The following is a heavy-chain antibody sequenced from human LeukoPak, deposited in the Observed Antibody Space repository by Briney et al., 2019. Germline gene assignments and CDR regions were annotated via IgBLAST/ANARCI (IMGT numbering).Heavy chain of an antibody. CDR2: IYTSGST. V-gene: IGHV4-4*07. CDR3: ARDIGYYGSGSLDY. CDR1: GGSISSYY. D-gene: IGHD3-10*01. J-gene: IGHJ4*02. Sequence: SETLTLTCTVSGGSISSYYWSWIRQPAGKGLEWIGHIYTSGSTNYNPSLKSRVTMSVDTSKNQFSLKLSSVTAADTAVYYCARDIGYYGSGSLDYWGQGTLVTVSS.